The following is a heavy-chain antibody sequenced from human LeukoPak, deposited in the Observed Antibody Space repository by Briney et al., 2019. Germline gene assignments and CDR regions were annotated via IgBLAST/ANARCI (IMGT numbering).Heavy chain of an antibody. CDR1: CGSISSYY. CDR2: IYYSGST. J-gene: IGHJ4*02. CDR3: ARDDYGAVFDY. Sequence: PSETLSLTCTVSCGSISSYYWSWIRQPPGKGLEWIGYIYYSGSTNYNPSLKSRVTISVDTSKNQFSLKLSSVTAADTAVYYCARDDYGAVFDYWGQGTLVTVSS. V-gene: IGHV4-59*12. D-gene: IGHD4-17*01.